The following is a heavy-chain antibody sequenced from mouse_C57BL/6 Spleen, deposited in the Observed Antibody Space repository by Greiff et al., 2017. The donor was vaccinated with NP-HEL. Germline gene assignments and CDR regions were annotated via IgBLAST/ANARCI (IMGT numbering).Heavy chain of an antibody. J-gene: IGHJ2*01. CDR3: TRPYGNQYYFDY. Sequence: VQLQQSGAELVRPGASVTLSCKASGYTFTDYEMHWVKQTPVHGLEWIGAIDPETGGTAYNQKFKGKAILTADKSSSTAYMELRSLTSEDSAVYYCTRPYGNQYYFDYWGQGTTLTVSS. V-gene: IGHV1-15*01. D-gene: IGHD2-1*01. CDR2: IDPETGGT. CDR1: GYTFTDYE.